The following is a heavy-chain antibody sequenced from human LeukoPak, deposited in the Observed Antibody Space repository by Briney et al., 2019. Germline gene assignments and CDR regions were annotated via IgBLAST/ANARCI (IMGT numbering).Heavy chain of an antibody. CDR3: ARQTGSGLFILP. CDR1: AYSISSGYY. J-gene: IGHJ4*02. D-gene: IGHD3/OR15-3a*01. V-gene: IGHV4-38-2*02. CDR2: IYHSGST. Sequence: SETLSLMCTVSAYSISSGYYWGWIRQPPGKGLEWIGSIYHSGSTYYNPSLKSRVTISVDTSKNQFSLKLSSVTASDTAVYYCARQTGSGLFILPGGQGTLVTVSS.